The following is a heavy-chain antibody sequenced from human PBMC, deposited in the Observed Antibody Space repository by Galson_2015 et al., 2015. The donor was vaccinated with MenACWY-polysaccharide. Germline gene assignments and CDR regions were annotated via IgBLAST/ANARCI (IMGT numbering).Heavy chain of an antibody. Sequence: SLRLSCAASGFTFSSYSMNWVRQAPGKGLEWVSSISSSSSYIYYADSVKGRFTISRDNAKNSLYLQMNSLRAEDTAVYYCARPTMITFGGAYFDYWGQGTLVTVSS. CDR1: GFTFSSYS. D-gene: IGHD3-16*01. V-gene: IGHV3-21*01. J-gene: IGHJ4*02. CDR3: ARPTMITFGGAYFDY. CDR2: ISSSSSYI.